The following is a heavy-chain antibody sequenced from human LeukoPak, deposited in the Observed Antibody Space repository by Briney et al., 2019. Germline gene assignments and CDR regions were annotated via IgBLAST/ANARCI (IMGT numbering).Heavy chain of an antibody. CDR1: GFSFNYYD. D-gene: IGHD2-2*01. CDR3: ARADCSSSTCYLRRSWFDP. J-gene: IGHJ5*02. V-gene: IGHV3-21*01. CDR2: ISPKSDFI. Sequence: GGSLRLSCAGSGFSFNYYDMNWVRQAPGKGLEWVSSISPKSDFIYYSDSVRGRFTISRDSAENSLYLQMNSLRAEDTAVYYCARADCSSSTCYLRRSWFDPWGQGTLVTVSS.